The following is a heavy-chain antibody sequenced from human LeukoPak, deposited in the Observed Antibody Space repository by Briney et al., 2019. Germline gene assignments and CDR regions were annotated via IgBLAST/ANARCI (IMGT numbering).Heavy chain of an antibody. Sequence: KPGGSLRLSCAASGFSFSSYEMNWVRQAPGKGLEWVSYISSSGSTIYYVDSVKGRFTISRDNAKNSLYLQMNSLRAEDTAVYYCASRGWGGSYYFDYWGQGTLVTVSS. D-gene: IGHD1-26*01. CDR2: ISSSGSTI. J-gene: IGHJ4*02. CDR1: GFSFSSYE. V-gene: IGHV3-48*03. CDR3: ASRGWGGSYYFDY.